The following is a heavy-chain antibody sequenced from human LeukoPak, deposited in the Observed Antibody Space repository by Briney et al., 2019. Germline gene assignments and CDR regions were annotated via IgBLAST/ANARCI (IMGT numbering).Heavy chain of an antibody. V-gene: IGHV4-61*02. CDR1: GGSISSSNYY. J-gene: IGHJ5*02. CDR3: ARDRGITTARGVPSWFDP. CDR2: IYTTGSP. Sequence: SGTLSLTCTVSGGSISSSNYYWTWIRQPAGKGPEWIGRIYTTGSPSYSPSLKSRVTISVDTSTNQFSLKLTSVSAADTAVYYCARDRGITTARGVPSWFDPWGQGTLVTVSS. D-gene: IGHD3-10*01.